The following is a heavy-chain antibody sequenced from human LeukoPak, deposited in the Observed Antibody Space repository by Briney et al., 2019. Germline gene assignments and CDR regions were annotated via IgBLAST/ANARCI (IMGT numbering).Heavy chain of an antibody. V-gene: IGHV3-21*01. J-gene: IGHJ3*02. D-gene: IGHD2-8*01. CDR2: ITSSSNDL. CDR1: GLKFGPYN. CDR3: ARANHDAFDI. Sequence: GGSLRLSCVAYGLKFGPYNMNWVRQDPGKGLEWVACITSSSNDLYYAESVTGRFTISRDNAKQSLFLQMDTLRAEDTAIYYCARANHDAFDIWGQGTMVTVSS.